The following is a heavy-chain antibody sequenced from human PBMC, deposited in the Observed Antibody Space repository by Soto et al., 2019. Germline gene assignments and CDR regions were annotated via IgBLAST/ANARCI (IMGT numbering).Heavy chain of an antibody. D-gene: IGHD2-2*01. CDR2: INPSGGST. CDR1: GYTFTSYY. V-gene: IGHV1-46*01. J-gene: IGHJ4*02. CDR3: ARGDIVVVPAARRYYFDY. Sequence: AAVKVSCKASGYTFTSYYMHWVRQAPGQGLEWMGIINPSGGSTSYAQKFQGRVTMTRDTSTSTVYMELSSLRSEDTAVYYCARGDIVVVPAARRYYFDYWGQGTLVTVSS.